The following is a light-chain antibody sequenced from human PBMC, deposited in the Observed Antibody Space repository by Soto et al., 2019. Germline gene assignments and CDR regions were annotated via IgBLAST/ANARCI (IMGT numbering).Light chain of an antibody. J-gene: IGKJ2*01. CDR1: QSVSYSSNNKNY. Sequence: DIVMTQSPDSLAVSLGERATINCKSSQSVSYSSNNKNYLAWYQKKPGQPPKLLIYWASTRESGVPDRFSGSGSGTDFTLTISSLQAEDVAVCYCQQYYNTPPYTFGQGTRLEIK. CDR2: WAS. CDR3: QQYYNTPPYT. V-gene: IGKV4-1*01.